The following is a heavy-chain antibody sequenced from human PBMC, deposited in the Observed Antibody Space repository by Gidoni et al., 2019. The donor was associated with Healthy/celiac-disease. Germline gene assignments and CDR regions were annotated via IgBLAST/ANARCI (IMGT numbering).Heavy chain of an antibody. Sequence: QVQLQESGPGLVKPSETLSLPCTVSGYSLRRGYYWGWIRQPPGQGLEWIGSFYHSGSTYYNPSLKSRVTRSVDTSKNQFSLKLSSVTAADTAVYYCARVRQQLVPVDYWGQGTLVTVSS. CDR1: GYSLRRGYY. J-gene: IGHJ4*02. CDR3: ARVRQQLVPVDY. CDR2: FYHSGST. V-gene: IGHV4-38-2*02. D-gene: IGHD6-13*01.